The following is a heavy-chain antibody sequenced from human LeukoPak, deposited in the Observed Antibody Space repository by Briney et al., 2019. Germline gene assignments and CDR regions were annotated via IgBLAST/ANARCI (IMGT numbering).Heavy chain of an antibody. D-gene: IGHD3-3*01. Sequence: KTSETLSLTCTVSGGSISSGGYYWSWIRQPPGKGLEWIGYIYHSGSTYYNPSLKSRVTISVDRSKNQFSLKLSSVTAADTAVYYCATMWGGGPTIFGVVGRPNWFDPWGQGTLVTVSS. CDR3: ATMWGGGPTIFGVVGRPNWFDP. J-gene: IGHJ5*02. V-gene: IGHV4-30-2*01. CDR1: GGSISSGGYY. CDR2: IYHSGST.